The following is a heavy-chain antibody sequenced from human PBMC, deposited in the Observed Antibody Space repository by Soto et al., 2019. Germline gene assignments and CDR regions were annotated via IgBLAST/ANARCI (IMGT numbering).Heavy chain of an antibody. CDR3: ARDRYSSSWYYYYGMDV. Sequence: ASVKVSCKASGYAFTGYYMQWVRQSPGQGLEWMGWINPNSGGTNYAQKFQGWVTMTRDTSISTAYMELSRLRSDDTAVYYCARDRYSSSWYYYYGMDVWGQGTTVTRLL. V-gene: IGHV1-2*04. D-gene: IGHD6-13*01. CDR2: INPNSGGT. CDR1: GYAFTGYY. J-gene: IGHJ6*02.